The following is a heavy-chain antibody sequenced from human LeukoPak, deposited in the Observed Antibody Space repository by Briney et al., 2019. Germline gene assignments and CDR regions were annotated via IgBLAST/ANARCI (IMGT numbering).Heavy chain of an antibody. V-gene: IGHV4-31*03. Sequence: SETLSLTCTVSGGSISSGGYCWSWIRQHPGKGLEWIGYIYYSGSTYYNPSLKSRVTISVDTSKNQFSLKLSSVTAADTAVYYCARVVSEYYYGSGSQPYYYYGMDVWGQGTTVTVSS. J-gene: IGHJ6*02. CDR1: GGSISSGGYC. CDR3: ARVVSEYYYGSGSQPYYYYGMDV. D-gene: IGHD3-10*01. CDR2: IYYSGST.